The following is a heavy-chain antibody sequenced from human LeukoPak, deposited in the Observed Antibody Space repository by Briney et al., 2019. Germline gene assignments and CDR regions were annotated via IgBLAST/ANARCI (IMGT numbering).Heavy chain of an antibody. CDR2: IFHSESV. CDR1: GVSISTNTW. D-gene: IGHD3-3*01. V-gene: IGHV4-4*02. J-gene: IGHJ4*02. CDR3: AREIFGARAFEY. Sequence: SETLSLTCAVSGVSISTNTWWSWVRQTPGKGLEWIGEIFHSESVNSNPSLESRLTISLDKSKNHFSLELTPVTAADTALYFCAREIFGARAFEYWGQGILVTVSS.